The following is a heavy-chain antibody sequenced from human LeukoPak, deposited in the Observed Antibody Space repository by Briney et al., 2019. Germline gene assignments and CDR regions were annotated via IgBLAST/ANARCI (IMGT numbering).Heavy chain of an antibody. D-gene: IGHD3-16*01. CDR1: GFSFGDFA. J-gene: IGHJ4*02. Sequence: QSGGSLRLPCTASGFSFGDFAMTWVRQAPGKGLEWVGIIGSNAHGGTTEYAASVKGRFTISRDDFKSIAYLQMNSLNTEDTAVYYCLRGGSYAKMDYWGQGALVTVSS. CDR2: IGSNAHGGTT. CDR3: LRGGSYAKMDY. V-gene: IGHV3-49*04.